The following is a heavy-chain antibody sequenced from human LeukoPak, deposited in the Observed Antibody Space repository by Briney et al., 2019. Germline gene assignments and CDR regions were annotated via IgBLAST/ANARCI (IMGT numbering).Heavy chain of an antibody. CDR1: GFTFDDYA. J-gene: IGHJ4*02. D-gene: IGHD3-22*01. V-gene: IGHV3-9*01. Sequence: PGGSLRLSCAASGFTFDDYAMHWVRQAPGKGLEWVSGISWNSGSIGYADSVKGRFTISRDNAKNSLYLQMNSLRAEDTALYYCAKTYYDSSGSPSGFDYWGQGTLVTVSS. CDR3: AKTYYDSSGSPSGFDY. CDR2: ISWNSGSI.